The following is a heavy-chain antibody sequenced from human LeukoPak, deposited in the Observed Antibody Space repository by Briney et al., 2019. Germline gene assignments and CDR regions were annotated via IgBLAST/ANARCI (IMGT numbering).Heavy chain of an antibody. V-gene: IGHV3-30*03. J-gene: IGHJ4*02. CDR3: ATEGSFDY. Sequence: PGGSLRLSCAASGFTFSSYGMHWVRQAPGKGLEWVAVISFDASNKYYADSVKGRFTISRDNSKNTLYLQMNSLRAEDAAVYYWATEGSFDYWGQGTLVTVSS. CDR2: ISFDASNK. CDR1: GFTFSSYG.